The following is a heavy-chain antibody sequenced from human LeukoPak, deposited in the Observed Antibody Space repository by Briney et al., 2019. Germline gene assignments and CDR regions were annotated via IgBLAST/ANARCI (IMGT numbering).Heavy chain of an antibody. CDR3: ARTQRYDSSELAFDI. Sequence: SETLSLTCTVSGGSISSYYWSWIRQPPGKGLEWIGYIYTSGSTNYNPSLKSRVTISVDTSKNQFSLKLSSVTAADTAVYYCARTQRYDSSELAFDIWGQGTMVTVSS. CDR1: GGSISSYY. D-gene: IGHD3-22*01. CDR2: IYTSGST. J-gene: IGHJ3*02. V-gene: IGHV4-4*09.